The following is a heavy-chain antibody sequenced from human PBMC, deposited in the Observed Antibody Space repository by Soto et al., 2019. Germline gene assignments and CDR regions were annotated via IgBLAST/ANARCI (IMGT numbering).Heavy chain of an antibody. CDR3: TTAPAHDAFGI. D-gene: IGHD2-2*01. V-gene: IGHV3-15*01. Sequence: GGALRLSCAASGFTFSNAWMIWVRHAPGKGLAWVGRIKSNPDGGTTDYAAPVKGRFTISRDDSKNTLYLQMNSLKPEDTAVYYCTTAPAHDAFGIWGQGTMFTVSS. CDR2: IKSNPDGGTT. J-gene: IGHJ3*02. CDR1: GFTFSNAW.